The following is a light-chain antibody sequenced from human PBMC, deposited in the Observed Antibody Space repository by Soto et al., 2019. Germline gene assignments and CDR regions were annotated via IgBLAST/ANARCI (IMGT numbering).Light chain of an antibody. J-gene: IGKJ2*01. CDR3: QLHGISPLMYT. CDR2: GAS. V-gene: IGKV3-20*01. CDR1: QSVTNNY. Sequence: EIVLMQSPGTLSLSPGERATLSCRASQSVTNNYLAWYQQKPGQAPRLLIYGASSRATGVPDRLSGSGSGTDLTLTTTTLEPEDFAGYYCQLHGISPLMYTFGQGTKLGVK.